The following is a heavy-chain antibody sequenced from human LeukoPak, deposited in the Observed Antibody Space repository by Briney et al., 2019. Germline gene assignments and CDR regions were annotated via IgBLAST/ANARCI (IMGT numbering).Heavy chain of an antibody. V-gene: IGHV3-66*02. CDR3: GRFRANWGLAF. CDR1: GFTVSDSY. CDR2: IYAGGDT. D-gene: IGHD7-27*01. J-gene: IGHJ1*01. Sequence: PGGSLRLSCAGFGFTVSDSYMTWIRQAPGKGLEWVSVIYAGGDTYYADSVKGRFTLSRDNSKNTLNLQMNSLRPEDTAVYYCGRFRANWGLAFWGRGTLVTVSS.